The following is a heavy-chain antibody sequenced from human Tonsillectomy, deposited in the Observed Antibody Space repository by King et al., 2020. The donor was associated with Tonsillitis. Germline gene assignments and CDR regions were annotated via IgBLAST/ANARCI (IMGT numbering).Heavy chain of an antibody. D-gene: IGHD2-15*01. CDR3: AKDGMRGCSGGICSPGHYYYYGMDV. V-gene: IGHV3-9*01. Sequence: VQLVESGGGLVQPGRSLRLSCAASGFRFDDYAMHWVRQVPGKGLEWVSGISWNSAIIGYADSVKGRFTISRDNAKNSLYLQMNSLGTEDTALYYCAKDGMRGCSGGICSPGHYYYYGMDVWGQGTTVTVSS. CDR2: ISWNSAII. J-gene: IGHJ6*02. CDR1: GFRFDDYA.